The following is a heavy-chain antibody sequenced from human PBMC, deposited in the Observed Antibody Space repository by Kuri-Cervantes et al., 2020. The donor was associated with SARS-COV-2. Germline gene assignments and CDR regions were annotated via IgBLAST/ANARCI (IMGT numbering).Heavy chain of an antibody. D-gene: IGHD1-26*01. CDR3: ARDGIVGSTSFDY. Sequence: GGSLRLSCAASGFAFSNSDMNWVRQAPGKGLEWVSYISSSGSTIYYADSVKGRFTISRDNAKNSLYLQMNSLRAEDTAVYYCARDGIVGSTSFDYWGQGTLVTVSS. V-gene: IGHV3-48*04. CDR2: ISSSGSTI. J-gene: IGHJ4*02. CDR1: GFAFSNSD.